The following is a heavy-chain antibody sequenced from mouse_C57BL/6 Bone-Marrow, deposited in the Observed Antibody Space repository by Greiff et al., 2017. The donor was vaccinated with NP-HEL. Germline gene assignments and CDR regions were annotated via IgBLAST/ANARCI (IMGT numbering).Heavy chain of an antibody. V-gene: IGHV2-6-1*01. CDR2: IWSDGST. D-gene: IGHD2-3*01. Sequence: QVQLKESGPGLVAPSQSLSITCTVSGFSLTDYSVHWVRQPPGKGLEWLVVIWSDGSTTCNSDLKSRLSISKDNSKSQVFLKMNSLQTDDTAMYYCARHDGYYPLAMDYWGQGTSVTVSS. J-gene: IGHJ4*01. CDR3: ARHDGYYPLAMDY. CDR1: GFSLTDYS.